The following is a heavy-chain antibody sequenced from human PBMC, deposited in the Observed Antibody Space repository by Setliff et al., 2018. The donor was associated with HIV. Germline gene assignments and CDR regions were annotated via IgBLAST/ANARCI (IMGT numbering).Heavy chain of an antibody. CDR1: GGTFNSYD. V-gene: IGHV1-69*13. D-gene: IGHD3-16*02. CDR2: TIPLFGKV. Sequence: ASVKVSCKASGGTFNSYDITWVRQAPGQGLEWMGGTIPLFGKVDYAQKFQGRVTITADESTNIAHMELSSLTFEDTAVYYCARGGAVELWFRYFDFWGQGTLVTVSS. CDR3: ARGGAVELWFRYFDF. J-gene: IGHJ4*02.